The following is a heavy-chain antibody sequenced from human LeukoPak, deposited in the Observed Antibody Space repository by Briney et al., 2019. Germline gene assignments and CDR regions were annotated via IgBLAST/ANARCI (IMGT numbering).Heavy chain of an antibody. CDR1: GFTFSSYG. D-gene: IGHD4-11*01. CDR2: ISYDGSNK. J-gene: IGHJ5*02. CDR3: AKQGVTVTTSVGWFDP. Sequence: GGSLRLSCAASGFTFSSYGMHWVRQAPGKGLEWVAVISYDGSNKYYADSVKGRFTISRDNSKNTLYLQMNSLRAEDTAVYYCAKQGVTVTTSVGWFDPWGQGTLVTVSS. V-gene: IGHV3-30*18.